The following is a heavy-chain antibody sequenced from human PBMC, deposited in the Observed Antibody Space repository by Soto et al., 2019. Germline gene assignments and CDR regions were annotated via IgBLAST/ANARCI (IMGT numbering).Heavy chain of an antibody. Sequence: EVQLLESGGGLVQPGGSLRLSCAASGFTFSSYAMSWVRQAPGKGLEWVSAISGSGGSTYYADSVKGRFTISRDNSKNTLYLQMNRLRAEDTAVYYCAKDETQWLVRDDAFDIWGQGTMVTVSS. V-gene: IGHV3-23*01. CDR1: GFTFSSYA. CDR3: AKDETQWLVRDDAFDI. J-gene: IGHJ3*02. CDR2: ISGSGGST. D-gene: IGHD6-19*01.